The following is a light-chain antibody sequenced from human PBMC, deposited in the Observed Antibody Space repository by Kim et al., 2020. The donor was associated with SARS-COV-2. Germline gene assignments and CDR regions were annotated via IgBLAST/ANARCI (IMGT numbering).Light chain of an antibody. J-gene: IGKJ2*03. Sequence: RATVNCKSSHIVLYSSNNKNYLAWYQQKPGQPPKLLIYWASTRESGVPDRFSGSGSGTDFTLTISSLQAEDVAVYYCQQYYSTPYSFGQGTKLEI. CDR1: HIVLYSSNNKNY. CDR2: WAS. V-gene: IGKV4-1*01. CDR3: QQYYSTPYS.